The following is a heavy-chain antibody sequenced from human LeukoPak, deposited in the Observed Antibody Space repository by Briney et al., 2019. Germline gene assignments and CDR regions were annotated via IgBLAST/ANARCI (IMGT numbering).Heavy chain of an antibody. Sequence: PSETLSLTCAVYGGSFSGYYWSWIRQPPGKGLEWIGEINHSGSTNYNPSLKSRVTISVDTSKNQFSLKLSSVTAADTAVYYCARLRPAASYYDFWSGYFDAFDIWGQGTMVTVSS. CDR2: INHSGST. CDR3: ARLRPAASYYDFWSGYFDAFDI. J-gene: IGHJ3*02. V-gene: IGHV4-34*01. D-gene: IGHD3-3*01. CDR1: GGSFSGYY.